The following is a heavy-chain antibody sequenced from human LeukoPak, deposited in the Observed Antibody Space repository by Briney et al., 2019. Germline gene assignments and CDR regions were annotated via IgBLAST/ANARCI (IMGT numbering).Heavy chain of an antibody. CDR2: IYSDGST. V-gene: IGHV3-53*01. CDR3: ARERGRGRDSPYFDY. D-gene: IGHD3-16*01. CDR1: GFTFSSYA. J-gene: IGHJ4*02. Sequence: PGGSLRLSCAASGFTFSSYAMSWVRQAPGKGLEWVSVIYSDGSTYYADSVEGRFTISRDNSKNTLYLQMNGLRAEDTAVYYCARERGRGRDSPYFDYWGQGTLVTVSS.